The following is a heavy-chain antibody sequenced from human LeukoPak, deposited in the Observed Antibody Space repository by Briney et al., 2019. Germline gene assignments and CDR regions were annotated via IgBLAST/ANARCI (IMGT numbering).Heavy chain of an antibody. V-gene: IGHV4-39*01. D-gene: IGHD6-13*01. Sequence: PSETLSLTCTVSGGSISRSSYYWGWIRQPPGKGLEWIGSIYYSGTTYYNPSLKSRVTISVDTSKNQFSLKLSSVTAADTAVYYCARGRGGGSSWNYYYYYMDVWGKGTTVTVSS. CDR3: ARGRGGGSSWNYYYYYMDV. CDR2: IYYSGTT. CDR1: GGSISRSSYY. J-gene: IGHJ6*03.